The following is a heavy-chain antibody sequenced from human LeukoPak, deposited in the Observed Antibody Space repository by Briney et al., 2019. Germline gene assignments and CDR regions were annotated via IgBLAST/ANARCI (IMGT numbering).Heavy chain of an antibody. CDR1: GYTFTGYF. D-gene: IGHD4-17*01. V-gene: IGHV1-2*02. CDR2: IYPNSGGT. Sequence: GASVKVSCRASGYTFTGYFMHWVRQAPGQGLEWMGWIYPNSGGTNYAQKFQGRVTITADKSTSTAYMELSSLRSEDTAVYYCARYDYGDYVFDYWGQGTLVTVSS. J-gene: IGHJ4*02. CDR3: ARYDYGDYVFDY.